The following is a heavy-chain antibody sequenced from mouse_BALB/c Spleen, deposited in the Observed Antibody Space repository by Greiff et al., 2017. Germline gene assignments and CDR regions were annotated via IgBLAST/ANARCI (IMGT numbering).Heavy chain of an antibody. CDR3: TRDGALDYLLAD. J-gene: IGHJ3*01. Sequence: EVKVVESGGGLVTPGGSLKLSCAASGFTFRSYTMSWVRPTPEKRLEWVATISSGGSYTYYPDSVKGRFTISRDNAKNTLYLQMSSLKSEDTAMYYCTRDGALDYLLADGGEGKLVTVSA. CDR2: ISSGGSYT. CDR1: GFTFRSYT. V-gene: IGHV5-6-4*01. D-gene: IGHD2-4*01.